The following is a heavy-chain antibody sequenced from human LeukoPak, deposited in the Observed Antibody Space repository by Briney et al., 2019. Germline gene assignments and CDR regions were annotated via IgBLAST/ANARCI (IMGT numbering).Heavy chain of an antibody. D-gene: IGHD4-17*01. Sequence: PSETLSLTCTVSGGSISSYYWSWIRQPPGKGLEWIGYIYYSGSTNYNPSLKSRVTISVDTSKNQFSLKLSSVTAADTAVYYCARGLNDYGDYNTNYYYYYMDVWGKGTTVTISS. J-gene: IGHJ6*03. V-gene: IGHV4-59*01. CDR1: GGSISSYY. CDR2: IYYSGST. CDR3: ARGLNDYGDYNTNYYYYYMDV.